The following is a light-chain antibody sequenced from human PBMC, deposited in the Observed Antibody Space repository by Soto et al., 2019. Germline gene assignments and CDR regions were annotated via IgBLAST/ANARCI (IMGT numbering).Light chain of an antibody. V-gene: IGKV1-5*03. CDR3: QEYNSYWT. Sequence: IQMTQAPSTLSASVVYRVSITCRASQSISNWLAWYQQKPGKAPKLLIYKASSLESGVPSRFSGSGSGTEFTLTISSLQPDDFGTYYCQEYNSYWTFGQGTTAHIK. CDR2: KAS. J-gene: IGKJ1*01. CDR1: QSISNW.